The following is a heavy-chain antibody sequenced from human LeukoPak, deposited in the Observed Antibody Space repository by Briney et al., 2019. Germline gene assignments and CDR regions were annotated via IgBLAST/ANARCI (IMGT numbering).Heavy chain of an antibody. J-gene: IGHJ3*01. D-gene: IGHD1-26*01. CDR2: FDPEHGKT. CDR1: KYTLTELS. CDR3: ATEDFDGIVGPIDSFDV. Sequence: GASMKVSCKVSKYTLTELSMHWVRQAPGKGLEWMGGFDPEHGKTVYAQTFQGRVTMTEDTSTGTAYMELRSLGSEDTAVYYCATEDFDGIVGPIDSFDVWGQGTMVTVPS. V-gene: IGHV1-24*01.